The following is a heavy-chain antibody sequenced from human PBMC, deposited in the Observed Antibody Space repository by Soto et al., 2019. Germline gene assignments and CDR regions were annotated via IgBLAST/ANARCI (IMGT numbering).Heavy chain of an antibody. CDR3: ARDSGYDLGWFDP. CDR2: INPNSGGT. J-gene: IGHJ5*02. Sequence: ASVKVSCKASGYTFTGYYMHWVRQAPGQGLEWMGWINPNSGGTNYAQKFQGWVTMTRDTSISTAYMELSRLRSDDTAVYYCARDSGYDLGWFDPWGQGTLVTVSS. CDR1: GYTFTGYY. V-gene: IGHV1-2*04. D-gene: IGHD5-12*01.